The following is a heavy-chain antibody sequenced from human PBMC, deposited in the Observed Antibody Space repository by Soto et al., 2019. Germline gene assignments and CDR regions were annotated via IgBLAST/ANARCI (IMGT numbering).Heavy chain of an antibody. V-gene: IGHV1-69*15. D-gene: IGHD5-12*01. CDR3: AQDGGAAGYFGNWLDP. CDR2: IIPIFGTT. Sequence: QGHLVHSGAEVKNPGSSVNVSCKASGGTFSNYAITWFRQSPGQCLEWVGRIIPIFGTTNVAQKFQGRVTITADASTTTAYPELSGLRSVDTAVYYCAQDGGAAGYFGNWLDPWGQATLVTVSS. CDR1: GGTFSNYA. J-gene: IGHJ5*02.